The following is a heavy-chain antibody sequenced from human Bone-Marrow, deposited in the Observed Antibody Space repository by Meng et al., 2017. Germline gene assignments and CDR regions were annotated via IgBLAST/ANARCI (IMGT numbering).Heavy chain of an antibody. Sequence: ISSTWWCPTLGQPTPTPRPPCTLSGFSHSTRGVGGGGIRQPTRKAMEWLALIYWDDDKPYSPSLKSRLTITKDTSKNQVVLTRTNMDPVDTATYYCAHRGYSYGQFTDNWGQGTLVTVSS. CDR1: GFSHSTRGVG. D-gene: IGHD5-18*01. V-gene: IGHV2-5*02. CDR3: AHRGYSYGQFTDN. J-gene: IGHJ4*02. CDR2: IYWDDDK.